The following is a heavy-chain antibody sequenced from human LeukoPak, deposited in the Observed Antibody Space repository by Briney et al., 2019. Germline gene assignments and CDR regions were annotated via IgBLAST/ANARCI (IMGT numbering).Heavy chain of an antibody. J-gene: IGHJ3*02. CDR1: GFTFSSYS. CDR2: ISSSSSYI. D-gene: IGHD3-3*01. CDR3: ARDRAEYYDFWSGYYTHAFDI. Sequence: PGGSLRLSCATSGFTFSSYSMNWVRQAPGKGLEWVSSISSSSSYIYYADSVKGRFTISRDNAKNSLYLQMNSLRAEDTAVYYCARDRAEYYDFWSGYYTHAFDIWGQGTMVTVSS. V-gene: IGHV3-21*01.